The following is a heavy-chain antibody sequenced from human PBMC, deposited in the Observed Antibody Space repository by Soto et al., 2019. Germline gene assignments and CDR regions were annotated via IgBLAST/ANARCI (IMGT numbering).Heavy chain of an antibody. CDR2: IYYSGST. J-gene: IGHJ6*02. Sequence: QVQLQESGPGLVKPSETLSLTCTVSGGSISSYYWSWIRQPPGKGLEWIGYIYYSGSTNYNPSLNRRATRSVDTAKDQCSLELSAVAAADTAVCFCARGDPLLWFGEKGFYGMDVCGQGTTGTVSS. CDR1: GGSISSYY. V-gene: IGHV4-59*01. D-gene: IGHD3-10*01. CDR3: ARGDPLLWFGEKGFYGMDV.